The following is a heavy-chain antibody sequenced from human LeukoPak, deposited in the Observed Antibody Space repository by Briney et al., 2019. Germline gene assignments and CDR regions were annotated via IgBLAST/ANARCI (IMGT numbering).Heavy chain of an antibody. D-gene: IGHD2-2*01. CDR2: ISGIGGST. CDR3: AKSPYCSSTSCYLMDLEFAY. CDR1: GFTSSSYA. V-gene: IGHV3-23*01. Sequence: VGSLRLSCAASGFTSSSYAMSLVRQAPEKGLEWVSAISGIGGSTYYADSVKGRFTISRDNSKNTLYLKMTSLSAEDTAVYYCAKSPYCSSTSCYLMDLEFAYWGKGTLATVSS. J-gene: IGHJ4*02.